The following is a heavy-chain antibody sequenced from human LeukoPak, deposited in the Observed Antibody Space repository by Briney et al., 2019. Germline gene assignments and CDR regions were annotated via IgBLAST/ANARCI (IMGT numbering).Heavy chain of an antibody. CDR1: GFTVSSSY. D-gene: IGHD3-16*01. J-gene: IGHJ4*02. CDR3: AKRARPFGGGFDY. CDR2: IYSGGRT. V-gene: IGHV3-53*01. Sequence: GGSLRLSCAASGFTVSSSYMSWVRQAPGKGLEWVSVIYSGGRTSYADSVKGRFTVSRDNSKNTLYLQMNSLRAEDTDVYYCAKRARPFGGGFDYWGQGTLVSVSS.